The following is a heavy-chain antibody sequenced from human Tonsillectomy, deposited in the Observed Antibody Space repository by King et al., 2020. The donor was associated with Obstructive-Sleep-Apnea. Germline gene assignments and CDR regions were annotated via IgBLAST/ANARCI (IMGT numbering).Heavy chain of an antibody. CDR1: GGSISSSSYY. D-gene: IGHD3-22*01. CDR3: ARDRAEYYDSSGYYVG. CDR2: IYYSGST. V-gene: IGHV4-39*07. J-gene: IGHJ1*01. Sequence: QLQESGPGLVKPSETLSLTCTVSGGSISSSSYYWGWIRQPPGKGLGWIGSIYYSGSTYYNPSLNSRVTISVDTSKDQFSLKLSSVTAADTAVYYCARDRAEYYDSSGYYVGWGQGTLVTVSS.